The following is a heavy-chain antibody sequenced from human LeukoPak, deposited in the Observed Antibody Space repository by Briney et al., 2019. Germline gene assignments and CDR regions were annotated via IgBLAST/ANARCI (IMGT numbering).Heavy chain of an antibody. CDR2: INHSGST. CDR1: GGSISSGGYY. J-gene: IGHJ4*02. V-gene: IGHV4-30-2*01. Sequence: SQTLSLTCTVSGGSISSGGYYWSWIRQPPGKGLEWIGEINHSGSTDYNPSLKSRVTISVDTSKSQFSLKLSSVTAADTAVYYCARGRGERGYYFDYWGQGTLVTVSS. CDR3: ARGRGERGYYFDY. D-gene: IGHD3-10*01.